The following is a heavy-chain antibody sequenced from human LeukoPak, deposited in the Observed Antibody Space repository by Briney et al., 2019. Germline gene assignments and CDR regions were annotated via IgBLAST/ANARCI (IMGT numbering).Heavy chain of an antibody. J-gene: IGHJ2*01. CDR3: ARVYFYGGRPSEWKFDL. D-gene: IGHD3-10*01. V-gene: IGHV3-7*01. Sequence: GGSLRLSCEASGFPFSSHWMSWVRRVPGKGREWVASIKLDASEQYYADSVKGRFTISRDNIKNSLYLQMDSLRADDTAVIYCARVYFYGGRPSEWKFDLWGRGTLVTVSS. CDR2: IKLDASEQ. CDR1: GFPFSSHW.